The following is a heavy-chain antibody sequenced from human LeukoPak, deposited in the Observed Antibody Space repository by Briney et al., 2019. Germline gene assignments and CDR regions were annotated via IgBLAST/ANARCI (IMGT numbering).Heavy chain of an antibody. CDR1: GYTFTSYG. CDR2: ISAYNGNT. J-gene: IGHJ5*02. D-gene: IGHD4-17*01. CDR3: ARDLKMTTVTPNWFDP. V-gene: IGHV1-18*01. Sequence: GASVKVSCKASGYTFTSYGISWMRQAPGQGLEWMGWISAYNGNTNYAQKLQGRVTMTTDTSTSTAYMELRSLRSDDTAVYYCARDLKMTTVTPNWFDPWGQGTLVTVSS.